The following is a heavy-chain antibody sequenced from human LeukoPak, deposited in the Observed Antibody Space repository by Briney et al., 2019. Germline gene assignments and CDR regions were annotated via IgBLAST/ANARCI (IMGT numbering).Heavy chain of an antibody. J-gene: IGHJ3*02. Sequence: TSSETLSLTCTVSGGSVSSGSYYWSWIRQPPGKGLEWIGYIYYSGNTNYNPSLKSRVTISIDTSKNQFSLNLSSVTAADTAVYYCARDHYGSYDAIDIWGQGTMFTVSS. CDR2: IYYSGNT. CDR3: ARDHYGSYDAIDI. V-gene: IGHV4-61*01. CDR1: GGSVSSGSYY. D-gene: IGHD3-16*01.